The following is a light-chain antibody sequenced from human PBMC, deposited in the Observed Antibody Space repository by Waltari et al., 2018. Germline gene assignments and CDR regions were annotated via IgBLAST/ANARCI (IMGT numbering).Light chain of an antibody. CDR3: QSYDRSLSAWV. J-gene: IGLJ3*02. CDR1: SSNIGANYD. CDR2: DNN. Sequence: QSVLTQPPSVSGAPGQRVTISCTGSSSNIGANYDVHGYQQLPGTAPKLLICDNNNRPSGVPDRFSGSKSGTSASLAITGLQADDEADYYCQSYDRSLSAWVFGGGTKVTVL. V-gene: IGLV1-40*01.